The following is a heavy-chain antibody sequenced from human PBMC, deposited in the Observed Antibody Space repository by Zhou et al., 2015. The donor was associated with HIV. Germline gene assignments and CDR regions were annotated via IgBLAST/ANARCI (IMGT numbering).Heavy chain of an antibody. CDR2: IIPLFGKP. CDR1: GGTFNTYE. D-gene: IGHD3-16*01. CDR3: ARSNMNYDYALDL. Sequence: QVQLVQSRTEVKKPGSSVKVSCKASGGTFNTYEVSWVRQAPGQGLVWMGGIIPLFGKPNYAQKFLGRVTITADQTTKTAYMELSSLRSEDTAVYYCARSNMNYDYALDLWGQGTKVIVS. V-gene: IGHV1-69*01. J-gene: IGHJ3*01.